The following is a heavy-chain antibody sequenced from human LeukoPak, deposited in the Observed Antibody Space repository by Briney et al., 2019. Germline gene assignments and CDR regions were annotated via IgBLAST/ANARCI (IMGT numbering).Heavy chain of an antibody. CDR1: GYSISSGYY. V-gene: IGHV4-38-2*02. CDR2: IYHSGST. Sequence: PSETLSLTCTVSGYSISSGYYWGWIRQPPGKGLEWIGSIYHSGSTYYNPSLKSRVTISVDTSKNQFSLKLSSVTAADTAVCYCARDEIAVAGRDFDYWGQGTLVTVSS. J-gene: IGHJ4*02. D-gene: IGHD6-19*01. CDR3: ARDEIAVAGRDFDY.